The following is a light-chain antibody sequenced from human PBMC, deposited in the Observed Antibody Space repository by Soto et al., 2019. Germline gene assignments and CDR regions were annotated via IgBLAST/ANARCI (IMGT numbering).Light chain of an antibody. V-gene: IGKV3-15*01. CDR2: GAS. J-gene: IGKJ2*01. Sequence: EIVMTQSPATLSVSPGERATLSCRASQSVSSNLAWYQQKPGQAPRLLIYGASTRATGIPARFSGSGSGTEFTLTISSLQSEDFAVYYCQQYNNWPVDFGQGTKLEIE. CDR1: QSVSSN. CDR3: QQYNNWPVD.